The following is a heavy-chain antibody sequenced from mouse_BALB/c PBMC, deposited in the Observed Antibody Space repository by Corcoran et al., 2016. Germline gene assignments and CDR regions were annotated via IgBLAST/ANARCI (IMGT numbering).Heavy chain of an antibody. CDR2: INTYTGEP. CDR3: ANYYGSSCAY. V-gene: IGHV9-3-1*01. J-gene: IGHJ3*01. Sequence: QIQLVQSGPELKKPGETVQISCKASGYTFTNYGMNWVKQAPGKGLKWMGWINTYTGEPTYADDFKGRFAFSLETSASTAYLQINNLKNEDTATYFCANYYGSSCAYWGQGTLVTVSA. D-gene: IGHD1-1*01. CDR1: GYTFTNYG.